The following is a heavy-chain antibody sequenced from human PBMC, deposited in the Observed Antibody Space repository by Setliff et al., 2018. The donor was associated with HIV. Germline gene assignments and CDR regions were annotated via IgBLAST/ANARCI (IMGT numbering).Heavy chain of an antibody. CDR1: GGSISSSSYS. CDR2: IYTSGTT. Sequence: SETLSLTCTVSGGSISSSSYSWSWIRQPAGKGLEWIGRIYTSGTTNYNPSLKSRVTMSVDTSKNQFSLKLSSVTAADTAVYYCARAGSMVRGVIISAIDIWGQGTMVTVSS. CDR3: ARAGSMVRGVIISAIDI. D-gene: IGHD3-10*01. V-gene: IGHV4-61*02. J-gene: IGHJ3*02.